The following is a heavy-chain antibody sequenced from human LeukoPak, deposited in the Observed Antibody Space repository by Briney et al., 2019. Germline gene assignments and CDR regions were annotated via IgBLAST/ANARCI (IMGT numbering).Heavy chain of an antibody. CDR2: IYYSGST. CDR3: AREVDRSIAALGSDGWFDP. Sequence: SETLSLTCTVSGGSISSSSYYWGWIRQPPGKGLEWIGSIYYSGSTYYNPSLKSRVTISVDTSKNQFSLKLSSVTAADTAVYYCAREVDRSIAALGSDGWFDPWGQGTLVTVSS. D-gene: IGHD6-6*01. J-gene: IGHJ5*02. CDR1: GGSISSSSYY. V-gene: IGHV4-39*07.